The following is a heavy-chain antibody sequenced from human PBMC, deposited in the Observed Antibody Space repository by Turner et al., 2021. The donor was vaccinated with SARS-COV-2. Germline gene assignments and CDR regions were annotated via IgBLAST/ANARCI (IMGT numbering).Heavy chain of an antibody. V-gene: IGHV3-21*01. J-gene: IGHJ6*02. D-gene: IGHD2-2*01. Sequence: EVQLVESGGGLVKPRGSLRLSCAASGFTFSSYSMNWVRQAPGKGLEWVSSISSSSSYIYYADSVKGRFTISRDNAKNSLYLQMNSLRAEDTAVYYCARDHRPVVVPAAKRAGSYYYGMDVWGQGTTVTVSS. CDR1: GFTFSSYS. CDR2: ISSSSSYI. CDR3: ARDHRPVVVPAAKRAGSYYYGMDV.